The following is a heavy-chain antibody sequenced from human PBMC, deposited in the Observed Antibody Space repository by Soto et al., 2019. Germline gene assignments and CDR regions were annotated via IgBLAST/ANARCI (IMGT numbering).Heavy chain of an antibody. CDR3: VSGDTGDVVVTAIIDY. D-gene: IGHD2-21*02. Sequence: QLQLQESGPGLVKPSETLSLTCTVSGGSISSSSYYWGWIRQPPGKGLEWIGSIYYSGSTYYNPSLKSRVTISVDTSKNQFSLKLSSVTAADTAVYYCVSGDTGDVVVTAIIDYWGQGTLVTVSS. CDR1: GGSISSSSYY. J-gene: IGHJ4*02. CDR2: IYYSGST. V-gene: IGHV4-39*01.